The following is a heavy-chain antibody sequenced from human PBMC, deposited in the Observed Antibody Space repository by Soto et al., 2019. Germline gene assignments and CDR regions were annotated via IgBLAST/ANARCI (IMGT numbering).Heavy chain of an antibody. CDR1: GGSISSGGYY. J-gene: IGHJ4*02. V-gene: IGHV4-31*03. Sequence: QVQLQESGPGLVKPSQTLSLTCTVSGGSISSGGYYWSWIRQHPGKGLEWIGYIYYSGSTYYNRSXNSXVXXXXXTXXXQXSLKLSSVTAADTAVYYCAREPSIWGQGTLVTVSS. CDR2: IYYSGST. CDR3: AREPSI.